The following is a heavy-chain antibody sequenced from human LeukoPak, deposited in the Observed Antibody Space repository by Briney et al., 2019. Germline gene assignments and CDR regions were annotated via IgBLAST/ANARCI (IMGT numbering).Heavy chain of an antibody. Sequence: ASVKVSCKASGGTFSSYAISWVRQAPGQGLEWMGGIIPIFGTANYAQKFQGRVTITTDESTSTAYMELSSLRSEDTAAYYCARDRGSWYGVFDYWGQGTLVTVSS. CDR3: ARDRGSWYGVFDY. V-gene: IGHV1-69*05. J-gene: IGHJ4*02. D-gene: IGHD6-13*01. CDR1: GGTFSSYA. CDR2: IIPIFGTA.